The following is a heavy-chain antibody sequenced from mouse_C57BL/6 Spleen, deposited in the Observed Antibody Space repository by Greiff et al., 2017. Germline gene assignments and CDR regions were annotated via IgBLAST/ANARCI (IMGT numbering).Heavy chain of an antibody. V-gene: IGHV1-74*01. CDR2: IHPSDSDT. D-gene: IGHD2-4*01. J-gene: IGHJ3*01. Sequence: QVQLQQPGAELVKPGASVKVSCKASGYTFTSYWMHWVKQRPGQGLEWIGRIHPSDSDTNYNQKFKGQATLTVDKSSSTAYMQLTSLTPEDSAVYYSAKPYDCDDAWGQGTLVTVSA. CDR1: GYTFTSYW. CDR3: AKPYDCDDA.